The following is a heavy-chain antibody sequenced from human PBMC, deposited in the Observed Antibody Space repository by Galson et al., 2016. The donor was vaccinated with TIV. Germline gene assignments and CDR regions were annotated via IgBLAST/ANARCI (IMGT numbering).Heavy chain of an antibody. CDR1: GDTFTSYP. CDR2: IIPLFGTA. D-gene: IGHD5-18*01. V-gene: IGHV1-69*13. CDR3: AKDRNTALDTYHYYYGMDV. Sequence: SVKVSCKASGDTFTSYPFNWMRQAPGQGLEWMGGIIPLFGTANYAQKFQGRATVTADESTSTVYLDLSSLRSEDTAVYYCAKDRNTALDTYHYYYGMDVWGQGTTVTVSS. J-gene: IGHJ6*02.